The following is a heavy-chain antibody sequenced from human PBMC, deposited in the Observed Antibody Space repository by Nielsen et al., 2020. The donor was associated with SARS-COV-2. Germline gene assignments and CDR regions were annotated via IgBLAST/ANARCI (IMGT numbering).Heavy chain of an antibody. D-gene: IGHD4-17*01. V-gene: IGHV3-33*01. Sequence: GGSLRLSCAASGFNFSNFYMNWVRQAPGKGLEWVAVIWSDGINKFYADSVKGRFTISRDSSNNTLSLQMNSLRADDTAVYYCASLYDYGDYDQGYSFGMDVWGQGTTVTVSS. J-gene: IGHJ6*02. CDR2: IWSDGINK. CDR1: GFNFSNFY. CDR3: ASLYDYGDYDQGYSFGMDV.